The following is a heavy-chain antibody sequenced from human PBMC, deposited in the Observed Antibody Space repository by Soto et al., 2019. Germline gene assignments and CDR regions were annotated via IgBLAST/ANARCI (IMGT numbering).Heavy chain of an antibody. D-gene: IGHD6-19*01. CDR2: VSHDGRNT. V-gene: IGHV3-30*18. J-gene: IGHJ4*02. CDR3: AKGGRQWLVTSDFNY. CDR1: GFTFSDYA. Sequence: PGGPLRLYCAVAGFTFSDYAMHWVRQAPGKGLEWVAVVSHDGRNTHYADSVKGRFTISRDSSKNTVSLEMTSLRAEDTAVYYCAKGGRQWLVTSDFNYWGQGALVTVSS.